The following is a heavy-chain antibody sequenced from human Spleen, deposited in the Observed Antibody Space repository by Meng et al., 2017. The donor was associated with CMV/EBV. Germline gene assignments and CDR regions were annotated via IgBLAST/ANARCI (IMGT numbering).Heavy chain of an antibody. Sequence: GESLKISCAASGFTFDDYAMHWVRQGPGKGLEWVSLISWDGGSTYYADSVKGRFTISRDNSKNSLYLQMNSLRTEDTALYYCAKGGGTTFNIRADLDYWGQGTLVTVSS. J-gene: IGHJ4*02. CDR2: ISWDGGST. D-gene: IGHD1-7*01. CDR3: AKGGGTTFNIRADLDY. CDR1: GFTFDDYA. V-gene: IGHV3-43*02.